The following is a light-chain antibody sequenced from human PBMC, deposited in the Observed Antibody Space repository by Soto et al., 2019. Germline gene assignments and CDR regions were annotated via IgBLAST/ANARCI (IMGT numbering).Light chain of an antibody. J-gene: IGKJ1*01. CDR2: KVS. V-gene: IGKV2-30*01. CDR3: MQGSFWPWT. Sequence: MTLWPLFLPFXLGQXASIXXXXSXXLVYSDGHAYLVWCHQMPGQAPRRLIFKVSNRDSGVPDRFSGSGAGSDFTLKISRVETEDVGVYYCMQGSFWPWTFGQGTKV. CDR1: XXLVYSDGHAY.